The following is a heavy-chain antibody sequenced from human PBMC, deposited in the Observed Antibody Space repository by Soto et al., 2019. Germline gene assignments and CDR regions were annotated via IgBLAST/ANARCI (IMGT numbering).Heavy chain of an antibody. CDR3: ARDDEYQLPSNWFDP. CDR2: INSDGSST. Sequence: GGSLRLSCAASGFTFSSYWMHWVRQAPGKGLVWVSRINSDGSSTSYADSVKGRFTISRDNAKNTLYLQMNSLRAEDTAVYYCARDDEYQLPSNWFDPWGQGTLVTVSS. D-gene: IGHD2-2*01. CDR1: GFTFSSYW. V-gene: IGHV3-74*01. J-gene: IGHJ5*02.